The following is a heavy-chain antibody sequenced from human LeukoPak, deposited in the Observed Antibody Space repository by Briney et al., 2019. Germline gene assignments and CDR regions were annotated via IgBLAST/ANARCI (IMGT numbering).Heavy chain of an antibody. CDR3: TRRGGMTTVTH. J-gene: IGHJ4*02. Sequence: SETLSLTCTVSGGPISTSSYYWGWIRQPPGKGLEWIGSIYYSGSTYYNPSLKSRVTISVDTSKNQFSLKLSSVTAADTAVYYCTRRGGMTTVTHWGQGTLVTVSS. D-gene: IGHD4-17*01. CDR2: IYYSGST. V-gene: IGHV4-39*01. CDR1: GGPISTSSYY.